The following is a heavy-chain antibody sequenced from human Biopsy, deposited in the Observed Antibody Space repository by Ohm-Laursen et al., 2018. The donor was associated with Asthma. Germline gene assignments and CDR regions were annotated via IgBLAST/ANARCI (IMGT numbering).Heavy chain of an antibody. J-gene: IGHJ4*02. CDR2: ISWSSSYT. V-gene: IGHV3-11*06. D-gene: IGHD1-14*01. CDR1: GFSLSDYY. Sequence: SLRLSCAASGFSLSDYYMSWIRQAPGKGLEWVSYISWSSSYTNYADSVKGRFTISRDNAKNSLYLQMNSLRAEDTAVYYCARDGPELPTELDYWGPGTLVTVSS. CDR3: ARDGPELPTELDY.